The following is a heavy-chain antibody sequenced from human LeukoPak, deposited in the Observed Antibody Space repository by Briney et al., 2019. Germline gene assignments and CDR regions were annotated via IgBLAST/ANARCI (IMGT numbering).Heavy chain of an antibody. J-gene: IGHJ6*02. Sequence: GGSLRLSCAASGLTFSSYSMNWVRQAPGKGLEWVSSISSSSSYIYYADSVKGRFTISRDNAKNSLYLQMNSLRAEDAAVYYCARDIAVAGTVYYYYGMDVWGQGTTVTVSS. D-gene: IGHD6-19*01. CDR3: ARDIAVAGTVYYYYGMDV. V-gene: IGHV3-21*01. CDR1: GLTFSSYS. CDR2: ISSSSSYI.